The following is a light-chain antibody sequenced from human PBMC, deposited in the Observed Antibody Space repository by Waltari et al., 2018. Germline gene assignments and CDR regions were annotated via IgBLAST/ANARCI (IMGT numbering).Light chain of an antibody. V-gene: IGLV1-40*01. CDR3: QSYDSSLSASL. J-gene: IGLJ2*01. CDR2: GNT. Sequence: QSVLTQPPSVSGAPGQRVTISCTGSSSNIGAGYDVHWYQHLQGKVPKRLIHGNTDRPAWFPVRFSGSKSGTSAYLAITGLQAEDEAHYYCQSYDSSLSASLFGGGTKLTVL. CDR1: SSNIGAGYD.